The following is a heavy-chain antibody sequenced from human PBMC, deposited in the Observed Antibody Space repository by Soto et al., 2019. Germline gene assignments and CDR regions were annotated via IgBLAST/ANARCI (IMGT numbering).Heavy chain of an antibody. D-gene: IGHD1-26*01. CDR3: TLALVGATRFDY. J-gene: IGHJ4*02. CDR1: GYTFTSYA. CDR2: INAGNGNT. V-gene: IGHV1-3*01. Sequence: LKVSCKASGYTFTSYAMHWVRQAPGQRLEWMGWINAGNGNTKYSQKFQGRVTITRDTSASTAYMELSSLRSEDTAVYYCTLALVGATRFDYWGQGTLVTVSS.